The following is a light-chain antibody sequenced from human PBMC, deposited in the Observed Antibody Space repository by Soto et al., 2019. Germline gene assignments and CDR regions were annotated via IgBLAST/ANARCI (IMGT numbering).Light chain of an antibody. CDR3: QQYNNWPPYT. CDR1: QSVSSN. J-gene: IGKJ2*01. Sequence: EIVMTQSPATLSVSPGERATLSCRASQSVSSNFAWYQQQPGQAPRLLIYGASTRATGIPARFSGSGSGTEVTLTISSMQSEDFAVYYCQQYNNWPPYTFGQGTKLEIK. V-gene: IGKV3-15*01. CDR2: GAS.